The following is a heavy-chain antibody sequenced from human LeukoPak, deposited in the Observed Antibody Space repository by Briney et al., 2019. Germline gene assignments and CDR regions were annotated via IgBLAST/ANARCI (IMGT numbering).Heavy chain of an antibody. CDR1: GFTFSSYA. Sequence: GGSLRLSCAASGFTFSSYAMHWVRQAPGKGLEWVAVISYDGSNKYYADSVKGRFTISRDNSKNTLYLQMSSLRAEDTAVYYCARRQYYYDSSGYYGWFDPWGQGTLVTVSS. CDR3: ARRQYYYDSSGYYGWFDP. V-gene: IGHV3-30-3*01. D-gene: IGHD3-22*01. CDR2: ISYDGSNK. J-gene: IGHJ5*02.